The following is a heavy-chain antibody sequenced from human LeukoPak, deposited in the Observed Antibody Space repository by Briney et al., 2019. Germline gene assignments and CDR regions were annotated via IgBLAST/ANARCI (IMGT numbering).Heavy chain of an antibody. D-gene: IGHD3-16*01. V-gene: IGHV4-39*01. Sequence: SETLSLTCTVSGGSISSSSYYWGWIRQPPGKGLEWIGSIYYSGSTYYNPSLKSRVTISVDTSKNQFSLKLSSVTAADTAVYYCARRDGANWFDPWGQGTLVTVSS. CDR1: GGSISSSSYY. CDR3: ARRDGANWFDP. J-gene: IGHJ5*02. CDR2: IYYSGST.